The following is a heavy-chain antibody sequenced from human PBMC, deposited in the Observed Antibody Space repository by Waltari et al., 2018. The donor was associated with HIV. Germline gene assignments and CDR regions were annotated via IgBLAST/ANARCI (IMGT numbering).Heavy chain of an antibody. CDR3: ARRMVQGVIRYYGMDV. CDR1: GFTVSSNY. J-gene: IGHJ6*02. Sequence: EVQLVESGGGLIQPGGSLRLSCAASGFTVSSNYMSWVRQAPGKGLKWVSVIYSGGSTYYADSVKGRFTISRDNSKNTLYLQMNSLRAEDTAVYYCARRMVQGVIRYYGMDVWGQGTTVTVSS. D-gene: IGHD3-10*01. V-gene: IGHV3-53*01. CDR2: IYSGGST.